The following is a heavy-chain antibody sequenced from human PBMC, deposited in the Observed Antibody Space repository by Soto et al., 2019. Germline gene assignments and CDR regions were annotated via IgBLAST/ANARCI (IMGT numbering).Heavy chain of an antibody. CDR2: IYYSGST. D-gene: IGHD3-16*02. J-gene: IGHJ4*02. CDR3: ARERIMITFGGVIANFDY. Sequence: QVQLQESGPGLVKPSQTLSLTCTVSGGSISSGGYYWSWIRQHPGKGLEWIGYIYYSGSTYYNPSLQSRVTISVDTSKSQFSLNLRSVTAADTALYYRARERIMITFGGVIANFDYWGQGTLVTVSS. CDR1: GGSISSGGYY. V-gene: IGHV4-31*03.